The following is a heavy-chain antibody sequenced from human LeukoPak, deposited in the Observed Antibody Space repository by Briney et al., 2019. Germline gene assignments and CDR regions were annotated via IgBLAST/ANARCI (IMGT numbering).Heavy chain of an antibody. CDR3: AKITKATTPNY. D-gene: IGHD4-17*01. CDR1: GLTFSNYA. J-gene: IGHJ4*02. Sequence: GGSLRLSCAASGLTFSNYAMSWVRQASGKGLEWVSGITDSGRKTYYADYVKGRFSISRDNSKNTVYLQMSDLRAEDTAVYYCAKITKATTPNYWGQGTLVTVSS. V-gene: IGHV3-23*01. CDR2: ITDSGRKT.